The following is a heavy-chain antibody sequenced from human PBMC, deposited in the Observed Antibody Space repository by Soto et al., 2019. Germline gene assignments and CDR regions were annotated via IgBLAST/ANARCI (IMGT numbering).Heavy chain of an antibody. D-gene: IGHD3-22*01. J-gene: IGHJ4*02. Sequence: PGGSLRLSCTASGFTFSSYSMNWVRQAPGKGLEWVSSISSSSSYIYYADSVKGRFTISRDNAKNSLYLQMNSLRAEDTAVYYCARDRARGPHYYDSSGYYPLDYWGQGTLVTVSS. V-gene: IGHV3-21*01. CDR1: GFTFSSYS. CDR3: ARDRARGPHYYDSSGYYPLDY. CDR2: ISSSSSYI.